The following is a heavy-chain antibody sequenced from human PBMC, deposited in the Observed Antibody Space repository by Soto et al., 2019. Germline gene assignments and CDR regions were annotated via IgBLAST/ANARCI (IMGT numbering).Heavy chain of an antibody. CDR1: GFTFDDYA. J-gene: IGHJ4*02. CDR2: ISWNSGSI. CDR3: AKDGGFGGSYSHDYFDY. V-gene: IGHV3-9*01. Sequence: PGGSLRLSCAASGFTFDDYAMHWVRQAPGKGLEWVSGISWNSGSIGYADSVKGRFTISRDNAKNSLYLQMNSLRAEATALYYCAKDGGFGGSYSHDYFDYWGQGTLVTVSS. D-gene: IGHD1-26*01.